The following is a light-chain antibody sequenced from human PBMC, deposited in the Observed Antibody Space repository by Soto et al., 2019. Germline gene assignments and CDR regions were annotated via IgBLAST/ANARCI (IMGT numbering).Light chain of an antibody. V-gene: IGKV3-20*01. CDR2: GAS. Sequence: EIVLTQSPGTLSLSPGERATLSCRASQSVSSSYLAWYQQKPGQAPRLLIYGASSRATGIPDRFSGSGSGTDFTLTISRLEPEAFAVYYCQQYGSSRRSGQGTKVDIE. CDR1: QSVSSSY. J-gene: IGKJ1*01. CDR3: QQYGSSRR.